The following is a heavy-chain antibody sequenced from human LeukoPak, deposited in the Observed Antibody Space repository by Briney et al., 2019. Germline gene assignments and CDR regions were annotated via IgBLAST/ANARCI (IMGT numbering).Heavy chain of an antibody. CDR3: ARGRSGYSYGPDY. CDR1: GFAFSSYS. CDR2: ISSSSSYI. D-gene: IGHD5-18*01. J-gene: IGHJ4*02. Sequence: PGGSLRLSCAASGFAFSSYSMNWVRQAPGKGLQWVSSISSSSSYIYYADSVKGRFTISRDNAKNSLYLQMNSLRTEDTAVYYCARGRSGYSYGPDYWGQGTLVTVSS. V-gene: IGHV3-21*01.